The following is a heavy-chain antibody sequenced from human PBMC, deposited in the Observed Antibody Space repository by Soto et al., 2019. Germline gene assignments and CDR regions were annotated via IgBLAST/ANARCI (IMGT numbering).Heavy chain of an antibody. CDR2: IKQDGSAG. CDR1: GFTFRSFW. V-gene: IGHV3-7*03. CDR3: PTSRSGTGPLSPAY. Sequence: GGSLRLSCAASGFTFRSFWMCWVRQAPGKGLEGVAHIKQDGSAGYYVDSVKGRFTVSRDNAKNALYLQMNSLRAEDTAVYYCPTSRSGTGPLSPAYWGQGTLVTLSS. D-gene: IGHD2-15*01. J-gene: IGHJ4*02.